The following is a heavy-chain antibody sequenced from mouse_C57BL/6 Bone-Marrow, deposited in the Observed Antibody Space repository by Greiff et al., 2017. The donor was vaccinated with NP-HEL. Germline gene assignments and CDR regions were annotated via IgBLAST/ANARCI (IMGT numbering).Heavy chain of an antibody. CDR3: AREGGTTVVPYWYFDV. V-gene: IGHV5-17*01. CDR2: ISSGSSTI. D-gene: IGHD1-1*01. CDR1: GFTFSDYG. Sequence: EVKLMESGGGLVKPGGSLKLSCAASGFTFSDYGMHWVRQAPEKGLEWVAYISSGSSTIYYADTVKGRFTISRDNAKNTLFLQMTSLRSEDTAMYYCAREGGTTVVPYWYFDVWGTGTTVTVSS. J-gene: IGHJ1*03.